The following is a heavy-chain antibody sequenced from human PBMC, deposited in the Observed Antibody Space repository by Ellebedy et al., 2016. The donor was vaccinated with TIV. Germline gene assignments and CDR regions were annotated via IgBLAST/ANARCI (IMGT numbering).Heavy chain of an antibody. J-gene: IGHJ4*02. V-gene: IGHV3-15*01. D-gene: IGHD6-13*01. Sequence: GESLKISCAASGFPFTDAWMTWVRQGPGKGLEWVGRIKSNTVGETRDYAAPVKGRFTISMDDSKRTLFLQMNSLNADDTAVYYCTTGSSRGYWGQGTLVTVSS. CDR2: IKSNTVGETR. CDR1: GFPFTDAW. CDR3: TTGSSRGY.